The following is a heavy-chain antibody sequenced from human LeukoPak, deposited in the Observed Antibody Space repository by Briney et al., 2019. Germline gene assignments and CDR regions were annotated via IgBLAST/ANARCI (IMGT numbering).Heavy chain of an antibody. CDR2: INHSGST. CDR1: GGSFSGYY. J-gene: IGHJ4*02. CDR3: ARLPRYTYCGGDCYSGLFDY. Sequence: SDTLSLTCAVYGGSFSGYYWNWIRQPPGKGLEWFGEINHSGSTKYNSSLKSRVTISVDTSNNQFSLKVRSVTAADTAVYYCARLPRYTYCGGDCYSGLFDYWGQGTLVTVSS. V-gene: IGHV4-34*01. D-gene: IGHD2-21*02.